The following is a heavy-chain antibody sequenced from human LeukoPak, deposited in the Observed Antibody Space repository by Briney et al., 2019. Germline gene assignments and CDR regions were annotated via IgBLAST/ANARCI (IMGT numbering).Heavy chain of an antibody. CDR1: GFTFSASY. Sequence: GGSLRLSCVASGFTFSASYMTWVRQPPGKGLEWLSYISENSGDTNYADSVKGRFTVSRDNAKNTLNLQMNSLRAEDTAVYYCARDLGQYYDTSDNWFDPWGQGTLVTVSS. CDR3: ARDLGQYYDTSDNWFDP. CDR2: ISENSGDT. V-gene: IGHV3-11*06. D-gene: IGHD3-22*01. J-gene: IGHJ5*02.